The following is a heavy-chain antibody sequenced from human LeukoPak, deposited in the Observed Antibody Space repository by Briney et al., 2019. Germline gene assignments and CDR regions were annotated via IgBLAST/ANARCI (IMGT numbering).Heavy chain of an antibody. CDR1: GYTFTSYG. CDR2: ISAYNGNT. V-gene: IGHV1-18*01. J-gene: IGHJ5*02. Sequence: GASVKVSCKASGYTFTSYGISWVRQAPGQGLDWMGWISAYNGNTNYAQNLQGRVTMTTDTSTRIAYMELRSLGSDDTAIYYCARFSIPANWFDPWGQGTLVTVSS. D-gene: IGHD6-25*01. CDR3: ARFSIPANWFDP.